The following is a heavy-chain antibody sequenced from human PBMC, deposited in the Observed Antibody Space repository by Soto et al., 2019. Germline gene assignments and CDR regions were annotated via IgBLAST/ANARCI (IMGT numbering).Heavy chain of an antibody. CDR1: GFSFSTYW. CDR3: ARSLGWRDAFDI. V-gene: IGHV3-7*01. D-gene: IGHD3-16*01. Sequence: EVQLVESGGDLVQPGGSVRLSCAASGFSFSTYWMGWVRQAPGKGLEWVANIKKDVSEEYYVDSVKGRFTISRDNAENSLYLQMNSLRAEDTALYYCARSLGWRDAFDICGQGTMVTVSS. J-gene: IGHJ3*02. CDR2: IKKDVSEE.